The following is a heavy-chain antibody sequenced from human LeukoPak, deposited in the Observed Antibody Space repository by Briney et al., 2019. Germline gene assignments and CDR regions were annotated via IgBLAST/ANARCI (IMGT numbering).Heavy chain of an antibody. CDR1: GGSISSYY. J-gene: IGHJ4*02. CDR2: IYYSGST. CDR3: ARQHVPDYYDSSGYQHFDY. V-gene: IGHV4-59*08. D-gene: IGHD3-22*01. Sequence: PSETLSLTCTVSGGSISSYYWSWIRQPPGKGLEWIGYIYYSGSTNYNPSLKSRVTISVDTSKNQFSLKLSSVTAADTAVYYCARQHVPDYYDSSGYQHFDYWGQGTLVTVSS.